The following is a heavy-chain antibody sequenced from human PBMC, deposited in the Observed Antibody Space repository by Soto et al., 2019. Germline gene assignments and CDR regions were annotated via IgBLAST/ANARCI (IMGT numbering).Heavy chain of an antibody. J-gene: IGHJ4*02. V-gene: IGHV6-1*01. CDR2: TYYRSKWYN. CDR1: GDSFSSNSAA. CDR3: ARDFASYNGNCVRIDY. D-gene: IGHD1-20*01. Sequence: SQTLSLTCAISGDSFSSNSAAWNWIRQSPSRGLEWLGRTYYRSKWYNDYAVSVKSRITINPDTSKNQFSLQLNSVTPEDTAVYCCARDFASYNGNCVRIDYWGQGTLVTVSS.